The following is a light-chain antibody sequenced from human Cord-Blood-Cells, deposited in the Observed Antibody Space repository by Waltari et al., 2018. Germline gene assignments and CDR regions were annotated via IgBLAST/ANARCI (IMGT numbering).Light chain of an antibody. V-gene: IGKV1-33*01. CDR1: QDISNY. J-gene: IGKJ3*01. CDR2: DAS. CDR3: QQYDNLPLFT. Sequence: DFQMTQSPSSLPAFVGERATITCQASQDISNYLNWYQQKPGKAPKLLIYDASNLETGVPSRFSGSGSGTDFTFTISSLQPEDIATYYCQQYDNLPLFTFGPGTKVDSK.